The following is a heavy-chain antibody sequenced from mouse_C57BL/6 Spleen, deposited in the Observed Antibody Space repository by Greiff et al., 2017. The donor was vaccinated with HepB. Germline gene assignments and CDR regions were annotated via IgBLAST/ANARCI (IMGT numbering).Heavy chain of an antibody. Sequence: VQLQESGPELVKPGASVKISCKASGYAFSSSWMNWVKQRPGKGLEWIGRIYPGDGDTNYNGKFKGKATLTADKSSSTAYMQLSSLTSEDSAVYFCAREGRGGTAPYAMDYWGQGTSVTVSS. J-gene: IGHJ4*01. D-gene: IGHD3-3*01. CDR2: IYPGDGDT. V-gene: IGHV1-82*01. CDR3: AREGRGGTAPYAMDY. CDR1: GYAFSSSW.